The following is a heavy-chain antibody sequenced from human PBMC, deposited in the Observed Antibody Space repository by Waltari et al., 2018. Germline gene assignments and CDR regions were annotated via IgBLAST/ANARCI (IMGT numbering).Heavy chain of an antibody. V-gene: IGHV3-23*01. Sequence: EVQLLESGGGLVQPGGSLRLSCAASGFTFSSYAMSWVRQAPGKGLEWVSAISGSGGSTDYADSGKGRFTISRDNSKNTLYLQMNSLRAEDTAVYYCAKGLWFENYYYGMDVWGQGTTVTVSS. CDR3: AKGLWFENYYYGMDV. J-gene: IGHJ6*02. CDR2: ISGSGGST. CDR1: GFTFSSYA. D-gene: IGHD3-10*01.